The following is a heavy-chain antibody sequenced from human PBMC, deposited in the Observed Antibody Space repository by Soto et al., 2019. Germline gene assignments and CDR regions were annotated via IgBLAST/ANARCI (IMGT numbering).Heavy chain of an antibody. D-gene: IGHD6-19*01. CDR2: IYTSGST. J-gene: IGHJ3*02. CDR3: ARGGPRGIAVAGTGALFDI. Sequence: PSETLSLTCTVSGYSISSYYWSWIRQPAGRGLEWIGRIYTSGSTNYNPSLKSRVTMSVDTSKNQFSLKLSSVTAADTAVYYCARGGPRGIAVAGTGALFDIWGQGTMVTVSS. V-gene: IGHV4-4*07. CDR1: GYSISSYY.